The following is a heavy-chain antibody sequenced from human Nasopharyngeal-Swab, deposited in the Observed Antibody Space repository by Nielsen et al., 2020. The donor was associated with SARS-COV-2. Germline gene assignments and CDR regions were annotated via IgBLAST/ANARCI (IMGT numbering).Heavy chain of an antibody. J-gene: IGHJ6*03. CDR2: INHSGST. D-gene: IGHD6-19*01. CDR1: GGSFSGYY. V-gene: IGHV4-34*01. CDR3: ARGASIAVAGILLPDYYYYMDV. Sequence: LRLSCAVYGGSFSGYYWSWIRQPPGKGLEWIGEINHSGSTNYNPSLKSRVTISVDTSKDQFSLKLSSVTAADTAVYYCARGASIAVAGILLPDYYYYMDVWGKGTTVTVSS.